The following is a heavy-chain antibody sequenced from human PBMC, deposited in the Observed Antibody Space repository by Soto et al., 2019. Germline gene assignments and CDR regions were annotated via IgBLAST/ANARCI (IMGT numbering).Heavy chain of an antibody. CDR1: GGIFSSNT. V-gene: IGHV1-69*06. CDR3: ASKAACGGECYAFDS. D-gene: IGHD2-21*01. J-gene: IGHJ4*02. Sequence: QVYLVQSGAEVKKPGSSVKISCKASGGIFSSNTINWVRQAAGQGLEWMGGIIPLFGTANYAEKFQGRVTITADKSTKTEYMELTSLRSEDTAVYYCASKAACGGECYAFDSWGKGTLVTVSS. CDR2: IIPLFGTA.